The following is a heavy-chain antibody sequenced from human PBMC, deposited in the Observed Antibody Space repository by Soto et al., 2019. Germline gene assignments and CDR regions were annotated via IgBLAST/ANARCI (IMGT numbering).Heavy chain of an antibody. Sequence: GGSLRLSCSASGFTFSSYAMHWVRQAPGKGLEYVSAISSNGGSTYYADSVKGRFTISRDNSKNTLYLQMSSLRAEDTAVYYCVKTGPYSSSWPPRWFDPWGQGTLVTVSS. J-gene: IGHJ5*02. CDR3: VKTGPYSSSWPPRWFDP. D-gene: IGHD6-13*01. CDR2: ISSNGGST. CDR1: GFTFSSYA. V-gene: IGHV3-64D*08.